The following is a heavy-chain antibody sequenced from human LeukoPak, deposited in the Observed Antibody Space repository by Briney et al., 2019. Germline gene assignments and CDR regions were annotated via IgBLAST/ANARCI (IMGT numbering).Heavy chain of an antibody. CDR2: IYYTGTT. CDR1: GGSISSSLYH. D-gene: IGHD3/OR15-3a*01. Sequence: SETLSLTCTVSGGSISSSLYHWGWIRQSPGKNLEWLGSIYYTGTTHYNPSLKSRVTISVDTSKDQFSLNLSSVTAADTAVYYCARQEIGLRSFDPWGQGTLVTVSS. J-gene: IGHJ5*02. CDR3: ARQEIGLRSFDP. V-gene: IGHV4-39*01.